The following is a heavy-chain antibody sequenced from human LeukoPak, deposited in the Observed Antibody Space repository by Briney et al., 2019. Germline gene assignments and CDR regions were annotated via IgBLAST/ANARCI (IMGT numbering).Heavy chain of an antibody. V-gene: IGHV1-18*01. CDR3: AREHGCSSTSCYVGAFDI. Sequence: ASVKVSCKASGYTFTSYGISWVRQAPGQGLEWMGWISAYNGNTNYAQKLQGRVTMTTDESTSTAYMELSSLRSEDTAVYYCAREHGCSSTSCYVGAFDIWGQGTMVTVSS. CDR2: ISAYNGNT. J-gene: IGHJ3*02. D-gene: IGHD2-2*01. CDR1: GYTFTSYG.